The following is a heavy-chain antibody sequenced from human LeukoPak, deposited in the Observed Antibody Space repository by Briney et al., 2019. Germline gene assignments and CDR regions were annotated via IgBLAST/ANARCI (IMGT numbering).Heavy chain of an antibody. CDR2: IYYSGNT. CDR1: GGSFSSSGYY. V-gene: IGHV4-39*01. D-gene: IGHD5-18*01. Sequence: PSETLSLTCTVSGGSFSSSGYYWGWIRQPPGKGLEWIGSIYYSGNTYYNPSLKSRVTISVDTSKNQFSLKLSSVTAADTAVYYCARHRSGAYSYGVLDYWGQGTLVTVSS. J-gene: IGHJ4*02. CDR3: ARHRSGAYSYGVLDY.